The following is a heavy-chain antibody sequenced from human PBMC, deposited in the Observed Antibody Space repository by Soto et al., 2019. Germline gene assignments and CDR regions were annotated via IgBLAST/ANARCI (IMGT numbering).Heavy chain of an antibody. CDR2: INPSGGST. V-gene: IGHV1-46*01. Sequence: ASVKVSCKASGYTFTSYYMHWVRQAPGQGLEWMGIINPSGGSTSYAQKFQGRVTMTRDTSTSTVYMELSSLRSEDTAVYYCARAREEIFAVALRNWFDTWGQGTLVTVSS. CDR1: GYTFTSYY. D-gene: IGHD3-3*01. CDR3: ARAREEIFAVALRNWFDT. J-gene: IGHJ5*02.